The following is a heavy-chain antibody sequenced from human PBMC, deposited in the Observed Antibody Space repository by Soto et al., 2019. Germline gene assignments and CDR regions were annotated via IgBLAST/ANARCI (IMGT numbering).Heavy chain of an antibody. V-gene: IGHV3-21*01. D-gene: IGHD3-3*01. CDR3: ARDLGFLEWLTRLSYFDY. CDR1: GFTFSSYS. CDR2: ISSSSSYI. Sequence: EVQLVESGGGLVKPGGSLRLSCAASGFTFSSYSMNWVRQAPGKGLEWVSSISSSSSYIYYADSVKGRFTISRDNAKNSLYLQMKSLRAEDTAVYYCARDLGFLEWLTRLSYFDYWGQGTLVTVSS. J-gene: IGHJ4*02.